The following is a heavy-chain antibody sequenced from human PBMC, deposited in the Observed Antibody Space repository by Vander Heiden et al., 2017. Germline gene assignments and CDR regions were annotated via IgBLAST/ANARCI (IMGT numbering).Heavy chain of an antibody. CDR3: AAVVPAAMGFDY. D-gene: IGHD2-2*01. J-gene: IGHJ4*02. CDR2: IYYSGST. Sequence: QVQLQESGPGLVKPSQPLSLTCTVSGGSISSGGYYWSWIRQHPGKGLEWIGYIYYSGSTYYNPSLKSRVTISVDTSKNQFSMKLSSVTAADTAVYYCAAVVPAAMGFDYWGQGTLVTVSS. V-gene: IGHV4-31*03. CDR1: GGSISSGGYY.